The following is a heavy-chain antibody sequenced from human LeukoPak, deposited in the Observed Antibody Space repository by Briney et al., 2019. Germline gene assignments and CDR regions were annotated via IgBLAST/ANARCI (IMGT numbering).Heavy chain of an antibody. CDR2: INSDGSWI. V-gene: IGHV3-74*01. D-gene: IGHD2/OR15-2a*01. CDR1: GSYW. CDR3: VSFYETY. Sequence: GGSLRLSCAASGSYWMHWVRQAPGKGLVWVSHINSDGSWISYADSVKGRFTISKDNAKNTVYLQMNNLRAEDTAVYYCVSFYETYWGRGTLVTVSS. J-gene: IGHJ4*02.